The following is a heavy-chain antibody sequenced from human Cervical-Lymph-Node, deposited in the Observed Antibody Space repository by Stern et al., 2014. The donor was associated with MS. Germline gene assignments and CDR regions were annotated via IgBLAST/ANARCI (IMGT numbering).Heavy chain of an antibody. CDR2: IYPGDSDT. CDR1: GYNFPSYW. V-gene: IGHV5-51*01. J-gene: IGHJ4*02. D-gene: IGHD2-21*01. CDR3: ARGLWSFDS. Sequence: VQLVQSGAEVKKPGEPLKISCKGSGYNFPSYWIGWVRQMPGKGLEWMAAIYPGDSDTTYNPPFQGQVTISADKSINTAYLHWSGLKASDSAIYFCARGLWSFDSWGQGTLVTVSS.